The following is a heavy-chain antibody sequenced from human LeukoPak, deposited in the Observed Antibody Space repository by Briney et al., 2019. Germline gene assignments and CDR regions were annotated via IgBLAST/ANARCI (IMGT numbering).Heavy chain of an antibody. D-gene: IGHD1-26*01. J-gene: IGHJ4*02. CDR3: ARDRYVGTTTAGDSDS. V-gene: IGHV3-11*01. CDR2: IGSSGSTI. Sequence: PGGSLRLSCAASGFTFSDYYMSWIRQAPGKGLEWVSYIGSSGSTIYYADSVKGRFTISRDNAKNSLYLQMNSLRAEDTAVYYCARDRYVGTTTAGDSDSWGQGTLVTVYS. CDR1: GFTFSDYY.